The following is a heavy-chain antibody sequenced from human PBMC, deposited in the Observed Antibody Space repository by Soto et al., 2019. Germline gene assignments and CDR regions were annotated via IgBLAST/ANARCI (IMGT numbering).Heavy chain of an antibody. CDR1: GDSVSSNSAA. D-gene: IGHD3-9*01. V-gene: IGHV6-1*01. CDR3: AREYYDILTGYRNFDY. J-gene: IGHJ4*02. CDR2: TYYRSKWYN. Sequence: PSQTLSLTCAISGDSVSSNSAAWNWIRQSPSRGLEWLGRTYYRSKWYNDYAVSVKSRITINPDTSKNQFSLQLNSVTPEDTAVYYCAREYYDILTGYRNFDYWGQGTLVTVSS.